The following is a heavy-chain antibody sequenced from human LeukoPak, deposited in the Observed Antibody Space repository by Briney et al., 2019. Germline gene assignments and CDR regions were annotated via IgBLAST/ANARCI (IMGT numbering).Heavy chain of an antibody. J-gene: IGHJ1*01. CDR1: GGSISSGGYS. CDR3: VRACSGGSCYLSFQH. Sequence: SQTLSLTCAVSGGSISSGGYSWSWIRQPPGKGLEWIGYIYYSGTTSYNPSLKSRVTISVDTSKNQFSLKLSSVTAADTAVYYCVRACSGGSCYLSFQHWGQGTLVTVSS. D-gene: IGHD2-15*01. V-gene: IGHV4-30-2*03. CDR2: IYYSGTT.